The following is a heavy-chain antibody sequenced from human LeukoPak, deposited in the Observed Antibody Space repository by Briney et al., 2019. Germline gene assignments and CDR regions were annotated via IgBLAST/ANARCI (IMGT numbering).Heavy chain of an antibody. CDR2: INWNGGST. CDR3: ARDRDFPTPYFDY. J-gene: IGHJ4*02. Sequence: GGSLRLSCAASGFTFDDYGISWVRQAPGKGLEWVSRINWNGGSTGYEDTVKGRFTITICNAKDYLYLHMNSLRAEDTALYYCARDRDFPTPYFDYWGQGTLVSVSS. V-gene: IGHV3-20*04. CDR1: GFTFDDYG. D-gene: IGHD5-24*01.